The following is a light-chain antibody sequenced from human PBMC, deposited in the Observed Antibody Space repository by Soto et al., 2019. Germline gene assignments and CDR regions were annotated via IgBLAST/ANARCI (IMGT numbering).Light chain of an antibody. Sequence: EIVLPKSPPTLPVPQGERAPSSCRASQSVDKHLHWYQQKPGQAPRLLIYGASARATGIPARFSGSGSGTEFTLTINSLQSEDFAVYYCQQSHNWYTFSQGTKVHIK. CDR3: QQSHNWYT. J-gene: IGKJ2*01. CDR1: QSVDKH. V-gene: IGKV3-15*01. CDR2: GAS.